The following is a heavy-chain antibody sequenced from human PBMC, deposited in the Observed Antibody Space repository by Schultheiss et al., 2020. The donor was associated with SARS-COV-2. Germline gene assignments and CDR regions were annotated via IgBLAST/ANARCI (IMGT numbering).Heavy chain of an antibody. J-gene: IGHJ4*02. CDR3: ARGAGFRGVLDY. D-gene: IGHD3-10*01. CDR2: IYSGGST. Sequence: ETLSLTCTVSGGSISSGGYYWSWIRQHPGKGLEWVSVIYSGGSTYYADSVKGRFTISRDNSKNTLYLQMNSLRAEDTAVYYCARGAGFRGVLDYWGQGTLVTVSS. CDR1: GGSISSGGYY. V-gene: IGHV3-66*02.